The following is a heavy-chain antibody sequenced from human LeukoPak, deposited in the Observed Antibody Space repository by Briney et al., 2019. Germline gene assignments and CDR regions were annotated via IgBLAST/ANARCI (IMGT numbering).Heavy chain of an antibody. CDR1: GFAFSSYA. J-gene: IGHJ4*02. Sequence: GGSLRLSCAASGFAFSSYAMSWVRQAPGKGLEWVSAISGSGGSTYYADSVKGRFTISRDNSKNTLYLQMNSLRAEDTAVYYCAKDLGGYNFQFDYWGQGTLVTVSS. V-gene: IGHV3-23*01. CDR3: AKDLGGYNFQFDY. D-gene: IGHD5-24*01. CDR2: ISGSGGST.